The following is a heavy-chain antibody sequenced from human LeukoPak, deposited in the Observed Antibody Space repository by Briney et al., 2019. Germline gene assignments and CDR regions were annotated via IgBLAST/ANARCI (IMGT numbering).Heavy chain of an antibody. J-gene: IGHJ1*01. CDR2: ISGSGGST. D-gene: IGHD3-22*01. CDR1: GFTFSSYA. Sequence: GGSLRLSCAASGFTFSSYAMSWVRQAPGKGLEWVSAISGSGGSTYYADSVKGRFTISRDNSKNTLYLQMNSLRAEDTAVYYCAKDRDYYDSSGSFQHWGQGTLVTVSS. V-gene: IGHV3-23*01. CDR3: AKDRDYYDSSGSFQH.